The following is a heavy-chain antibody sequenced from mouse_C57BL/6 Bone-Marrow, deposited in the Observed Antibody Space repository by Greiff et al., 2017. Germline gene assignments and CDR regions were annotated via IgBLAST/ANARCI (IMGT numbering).Heavy chain of an antibody. CDR2: IDPSDSYT. J-gene: IGHJ4*01. V-gene: IGHV1-50*01. Sequence: QVQLQQPGAELVKPGASVKLSCKASGYTFTSYWMQWVKQRPGQGLEWIGEIDPSDSYTNYNQKFKGKATLTVDTFSSTAYMQLSSLTSEDSAVYYCARGVYYDYAGYAMDYWGQGTSVTVSS. D-gene: IGHD2-4*01. CDR1: GYTFTSYW. CDR3: ARGVYYDYAGYAMDY.